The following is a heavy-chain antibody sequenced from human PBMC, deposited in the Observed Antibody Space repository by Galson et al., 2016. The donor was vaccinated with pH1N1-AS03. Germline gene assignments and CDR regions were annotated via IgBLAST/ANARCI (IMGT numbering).Heavy chain of an antibody. CDR3: AKIGVRGLWYFDV. CDR2: ISARGEET. V-gene: IGHV3-23*01. CDR1: GFPFSNHG. D-gene: IGHD3-22*01. Sequence: SLRLSCAASGFPFSNHGMSWVHQAPGKGPEWVSSISARGEETYYADSVKGRFTISRDNSKNTMLLQMHSLRVDDTALYYCAKIGVRGLWYFDVWGRGTLVTVSS. J-gene: IGHJ2*01.